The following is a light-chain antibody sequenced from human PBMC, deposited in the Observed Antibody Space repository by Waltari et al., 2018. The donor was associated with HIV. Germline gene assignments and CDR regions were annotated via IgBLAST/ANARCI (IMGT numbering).Light chain of an antibody. V-gene: IGKV1D-16*01. J-gene: IGKJ1*01. CDR2: GAS. CDR1: QTVRSS. Sequence: DIQITQSPPSLSASVGQIVNITCRASQTVRSSLAWYQQRPGKAPKSLVYGASKLQTEVPSRFSAGGSGTNFSLTINSLKPEDFATYICQQYYTFPRTFGRGTRVDMK. CDR3: QQYYTFPRT.